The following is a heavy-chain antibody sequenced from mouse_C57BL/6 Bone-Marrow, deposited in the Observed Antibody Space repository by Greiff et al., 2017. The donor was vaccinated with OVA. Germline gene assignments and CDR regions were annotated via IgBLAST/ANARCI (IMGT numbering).Heavy chain of an antibody. J-gene: IGHJ2*01. Sequence: QVQLQQPGAELVKPGASVKLSCKASGYTFTSYWMPWVKQRPGKGLEWIGEIDPSDSYTNYNQKFKGKATLTVDTSSSTAYMQLSSLTSEDAAVYYCARAGDYWGQGTTLTVSS. CDR2: IDPSDSYT. CDR1: GYTFTSYW. CDR3: ARAGDY. V-gene: IGHV1-50*01.